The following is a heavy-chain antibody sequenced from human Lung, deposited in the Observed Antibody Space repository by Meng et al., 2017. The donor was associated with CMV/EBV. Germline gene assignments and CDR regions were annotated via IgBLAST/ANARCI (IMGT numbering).Heavy chain of an antibody. J-gene: IGHJ4*02. CDR1: VLSLSNSGVG. V-gene: IGHV2-5*01. CDR3: GHSRNLNTLIY. CDR2: IYWNDDT. Sequence: SGPPLVKPTQTLSLTYTYSVLSLSNSGVGVGWTRQPPGKALEWLALIYWNDDTRYSPSLKSRLTITKHTSKDQVVLTTTNMDPVDTATYYCGHSRNLNTLIYWGQGTLVTVSS. D-gene: IGHD1-14*01.